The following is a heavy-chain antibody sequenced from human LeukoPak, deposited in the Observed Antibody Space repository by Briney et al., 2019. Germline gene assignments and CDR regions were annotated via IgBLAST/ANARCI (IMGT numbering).Heavy chain of an antibody. CDR1: GFTFSTDW. D-gene: IGHD1-1*01. J-gene: IGHJ6*02. CDR3: ARDLVGVQPIYGMDV. Sequence: PGGSLRLSCAASGFTFSTDWMHWVRQAPGKGPVWVSRINGDGSSINYADSVKGRFTISRDNAKNTLYLQMNSLRAEDTAVYYCARDLVGVQPIYGMDVWGQGTTVTVSS. CDR2: INGDGSSI. V-gene: IGHV3-74*01.